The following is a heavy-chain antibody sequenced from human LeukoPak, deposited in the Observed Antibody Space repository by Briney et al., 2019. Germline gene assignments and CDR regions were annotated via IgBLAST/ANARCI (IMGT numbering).Heavy chain of an antibody. CDR3: ARGPYPYSNYLGDY. CDR2: IYTSGST. D-gene: IGHD4-11*01. V-gene: IGHV4-61*02. CDR1: GGSISSSSYY. Sequence: SETLSLTCTVSGGSISSSSYYWSWIRQPAGKGLEWIGRIYTSGSTNYNPSLKSRVTISVDTSKNQFSLKLSSVTAADTAVYYCARGPYPYSNYLGDYWGQGTLVTVSS. J-gene: IGHJ4*02.